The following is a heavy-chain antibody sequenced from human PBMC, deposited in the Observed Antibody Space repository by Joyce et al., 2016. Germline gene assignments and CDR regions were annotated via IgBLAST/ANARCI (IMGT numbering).Heavy chain of an antibody. CDR3: ARDQYQLRSYYYGMDV. CDR2: IKQDGSEK. D-gene: IGHD2-2*01. Sequence: EVQLVESGGGLVQPGGSLRLSCAASGFSLNTYWMSWVRQAPGKGLEWVANIKQDGSEKYDVDSVKGRFTISRDNAKNSLFLQMNSLRVEDTAVYYCARDQYQLRSYYYGMDVWGQGTTVTVSS. J-gene: IGHJ6*01. CDR1: GFSLNTYW. V-gene: IGHV3-7*01.